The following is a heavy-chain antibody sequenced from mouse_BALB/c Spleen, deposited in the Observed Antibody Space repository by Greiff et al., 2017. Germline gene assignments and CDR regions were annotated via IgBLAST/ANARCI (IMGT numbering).Heavy chain of an antibody. D-gene: IGHD1-1*01. CDR1: GYAFTNYL. CDR2: INPGSGGT. Sequence: VQLQQSGAELVRPGTSVKVSCKASGYAFTNYLIEWVKQRPGQGLEWIGVINPGSGGTNYNEKFKGKATLTADKSSSTAYMQLSSLTSDDSAVYFCARQGYGSSYWYFDVWGAGTTVTVSS. V-gene: IGHV1-54*01. J-gene: IGHJ1*01. CDR3: ARQGYGSSYWYFDV.